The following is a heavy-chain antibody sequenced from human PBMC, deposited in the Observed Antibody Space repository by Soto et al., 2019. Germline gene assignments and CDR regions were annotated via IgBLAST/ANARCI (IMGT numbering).Heavy chain of an antibody. Sequence: ASVKVSCKASGGTLSSYAISWVRQAPGQGLEWMGGIIPIFGTANYAQKFQGRVTITADESTSTAYMELSSLRSEDTAVYYCARHQTFDSSGWDGFDYWGQGTLVTVSS. V-gene: IGHV1-69*13. J-gene: IGHJ4*02. D-gene: IGHD6-19*01. CDR2: IIPIFGTA. CDR1: GGTLSSYA. CDR3: ARHQTFDSSGWDGFDY.